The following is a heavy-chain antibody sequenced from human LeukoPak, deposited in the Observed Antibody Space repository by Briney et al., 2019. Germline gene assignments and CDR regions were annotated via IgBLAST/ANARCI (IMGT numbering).Heavy chain of an antibody. V-gene: IGHV4-59*08. J-gene: IGHJ5*02. CDR3: ARCLYYDFWSGYNNWFDP. CDR1: GGSISSYY. D-gene: IGHD3-3*01. Sequence: SETLSLTCTVSGGSISSYYWSWIRQPPGKGLERIGYIYYSGSTNYNPSLKSRVTISVDTSKNQFSLKLSSVTAADTAVYYCARCLYYDFWSGYNNWFDPWGQGTLVTASS. CDR2: IYYSGST.